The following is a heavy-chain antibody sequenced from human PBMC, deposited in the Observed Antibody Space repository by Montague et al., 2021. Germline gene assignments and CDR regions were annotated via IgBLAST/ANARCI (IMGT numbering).Heavy chain of an antibody. CDR2: IYYSGNT. D-gene: IGHD5-12*01. CDR1: GGSISSSCYY. Sequence: SETLSLTCTASGGSISSSCYYWGWIRQPPGKGLEWNGSIYYSGNTYYNPSLKSRVTISVDPSKNQFSLRLSSVTAADTAVYYCARPNIVTIHWYFDLWGRGTLVLVSS. J-gene: IGHJ2*01. V-gene: IGHV4-39*01. CDR3: ARPNIVTIHWYFDL.